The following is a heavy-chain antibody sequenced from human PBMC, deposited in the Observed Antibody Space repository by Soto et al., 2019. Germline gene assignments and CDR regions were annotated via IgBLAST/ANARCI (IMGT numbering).Heavy chain of an antibody. Sequence: SETLSLTCTVSGGSISSYYRSWIRQPPGKGLEWIGYIYYSGSTNYNPSLKSRVTISVDTSKNQFSLKLSSVTAADTAVYYCARTIYVLGSYPLYYFDYWGQGTLVTVSS. V-gene: IGHV4-59*01. J-gene: IGHJ4*02. D-gene: IGHD3-16*02. CDR1: GGSISSYY. CDR3: ARTIYVLGSYPLYYFDY. CDR2: IYYSGST.